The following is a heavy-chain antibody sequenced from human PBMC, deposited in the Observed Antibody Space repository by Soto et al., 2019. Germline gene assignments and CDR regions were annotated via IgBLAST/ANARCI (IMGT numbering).Heavy chain of an antibody. CDR2: IYHSGST. J-gene: IGHJ4*02. CDR3: ARDKIPGLFEY. Sequence: SETLSLTCAVSGGSISRGVYSWSWIRQPPGKGLEWIGYIYHSGSTYYNPSLKSRVTISVDTSKNQFSLKLTSVTAADTAVYYCARDKIPGLFEYWGQRTLVPVSS. D-gene: IGHD2-21*01. CDR1: GGSISRGVYS. V-gene: IGHV4-30-2*01.